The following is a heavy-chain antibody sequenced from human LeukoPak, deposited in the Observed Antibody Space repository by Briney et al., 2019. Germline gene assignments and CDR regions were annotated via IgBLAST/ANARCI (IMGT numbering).Heavy chain of an antibody. CDR2: IDAAGRT. CDR3: ARDRITGATRDFYYYYMDV. D-gene: IGHD7-27*01. V-gene: IGHV4-61*02. J-gene: IGHJ6*03. Sequence: SQTLSLTCTVSGGSISSGGSIGSFYWTWIRQPAGKGLEWIGRIDAAGRTNYNPSLRGPVTISVDTSKNQFSLRLSSVTAADAAVYYCARDRITGATRDFYYYYMDVWGKGTTVTVSS. CDR1: GGSISSGGSIGSFY.